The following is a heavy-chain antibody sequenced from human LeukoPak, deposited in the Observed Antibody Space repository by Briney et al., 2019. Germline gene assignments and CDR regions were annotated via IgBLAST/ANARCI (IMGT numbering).Heavy chain of an antibody. CDR1: GSTFSSYA. J-gene: IGHJ4*02. Sequence: SVKVSCKASGSTFSSYAISWVRQAPGQGLEWMGGIIPIFGTANYAQKFQGRVTITADESTSTAYMELSSLRSEDTAVYYCASAVDTAHSRTKYYFDYWGQGTLVTVSS. V-gene: IGHV1-69*13. CDR3: ASAVDTAHSRTKYYFDY. D-gene: IGHD5-18*01. CDR2: IIPIFGTA.